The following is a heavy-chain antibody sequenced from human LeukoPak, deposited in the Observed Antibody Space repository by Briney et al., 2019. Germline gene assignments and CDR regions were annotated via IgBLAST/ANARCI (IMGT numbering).Heavy chain of an antibody. CDR3: AKDRLWFGELLGVFDY. J-gene: IGHJ4*02. CDR1: GFTFSSYG. Sequence: GGSLRLSCAASGFTFSSYGMSWVRQAPGKGLEWVSSISGSGCSTYYADSVKGRFTISRDNSKNTLYLQMNSLRAEDTAVYYCAKDRLWFGELLGVFDYWGQGTLVTASS. CDR2: ISGSGCST. D-gene: IGHD3-10*01. V-gene: IGHV3-23*01.